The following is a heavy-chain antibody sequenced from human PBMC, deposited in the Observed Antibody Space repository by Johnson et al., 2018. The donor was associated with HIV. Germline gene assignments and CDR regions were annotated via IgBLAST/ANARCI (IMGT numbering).Heavy chain of an antibody. CDR2: IWYDGSNK. D-gene: IGHD1-26*01. CDR1: GFTFSSYG. J-gene: IGHJ3*02. V-gene: IGHV3-33*01. Sequence: QVQLVESGGGVVQPGRSLRLSCAASGFTFSSYGIHWVRQAPGKGLEWVAVIWYDGSNKYYADSVKGRFTISRDNSKNTLYLQMNSLRAEDTAGYYCATLPGWELSPAVFDIWGQGTMVTVSS. CDR3: ATLPGWELSPAVFDI.